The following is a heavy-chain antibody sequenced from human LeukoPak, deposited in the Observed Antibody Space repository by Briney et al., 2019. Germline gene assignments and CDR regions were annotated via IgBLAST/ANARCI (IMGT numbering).Heavy chain of an antibody. D-gene: IGHD6-13*01. V-gene: IGHV3-30*03. CDR1: GFTFSSYG. J-gene: IGHJ4*02. Sequence: GGSLRLSCAASGFTFSSYGMHWVRQAPGKGLEWVAVISYDGSNKYYADSVKGRFTISRDNSKNTLYLQMNSLRAEDTAVYYCTTEGPTEYSSSWYLNYWGQGTLVTVSS. CDR2: ISYDGSNK. CDR3: TTEGPTEYSSSWYLNY.